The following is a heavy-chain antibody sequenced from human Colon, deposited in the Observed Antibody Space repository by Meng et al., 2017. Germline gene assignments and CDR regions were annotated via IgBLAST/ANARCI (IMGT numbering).Heavy chain of an antibody. Sequence: EVQLVESGGGLVKPGESLRVSCEASGFTFSLYAINWVRQAPGEGLEWVASITSSSNYIHYSDSVKGRFTASRDNARNSSYLQMDSLRAEDTAVYYCARVGTARPFDYWGQGTLVTVSS. CDR1: GFTFSLYA. CDR3: ARVGTARPFDY. D-gene: IGHD1-1*01. V-gene: IGHV3-21*01. J-gene: IGHJ4*02. CDR2: ITSSSNYI.